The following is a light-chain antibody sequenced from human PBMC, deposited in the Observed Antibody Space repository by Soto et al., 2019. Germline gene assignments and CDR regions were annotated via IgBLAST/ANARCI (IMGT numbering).Light chain of an antibody. V-gene: IGLV2-14*01. CDR3: SSYTSSSLYV. CDR1: SSDVGGYNY. CDR2: DVS. Sequence: QSALTQPASVSGSPGQSITISCTGTSSDVGGYNYVSWYQQHPGKAPKLMIYDVSNRPSGVSNRFSGSKSGNTASLTISGLQAEDEADYYRSSYTSSSLYVFGTGTQLTVL. J-gene: IGLJ1*01.